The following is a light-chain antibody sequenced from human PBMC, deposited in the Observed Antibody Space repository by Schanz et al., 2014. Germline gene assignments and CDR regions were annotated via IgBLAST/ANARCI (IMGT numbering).Light chain of an antibody. CDR3: QQYNNFWG. CDR1: QSISNW. J-gene: IGKJ1*01. V-gene: IGKV1-5*01. Sequence: DIQMTQSPSTLSASVGDRVTITCRASQSISNWLAWYQQKPGKAPNLLIYDASRLESGVPSRFSGSGSGTEFTLTISSLQPDDFATYYCQQYNNFWGFGQGTKVEIK. CDR2: DAS.